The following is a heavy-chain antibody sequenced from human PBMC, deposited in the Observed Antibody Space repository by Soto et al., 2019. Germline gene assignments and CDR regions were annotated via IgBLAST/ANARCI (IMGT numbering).Heavy chain of an antibody. CDR2: ISSSGNYA. J-gene: IGHJ4*02. V-gene: IGHV3-11*06. CDR1: GFTFSDYY. CDR3: ARSSGSYWREFDY. D-gene: IGHD3-10*01. Sequence: QVQLVESGGGLVKPAGSLRLSCAASGFTFSDYYMSWIRQAPGKGLEWISYISSSGNYADYADSMKGRFSISRDNAKNSLYLQVHSLRAEDTAVYYCARSSGSYWREFDYWGQGTLVTVSS.